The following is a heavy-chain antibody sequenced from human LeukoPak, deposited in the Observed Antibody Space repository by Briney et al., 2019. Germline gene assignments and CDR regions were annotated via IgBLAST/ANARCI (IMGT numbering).Heavy chain of an antibody. CDR3: ARGGYYYDSSAYNS. J-gene: IGHJ4*02. CDR2: ISYDGSNK. CDR1: GFIFSNYA. Sequence: SLRLSCAASGFIFSNYAMHWVSQAPGKGLEWVAVISYDGSNKSYTDSMKGRFTISRDNSKNSLFLQMNSLRAEDTAVFYCARGGYYYDSSAYNSWGQGTLVTVSS. D-gene: IGHD3-22*01. V-gene: IGHV3-30-3*01.